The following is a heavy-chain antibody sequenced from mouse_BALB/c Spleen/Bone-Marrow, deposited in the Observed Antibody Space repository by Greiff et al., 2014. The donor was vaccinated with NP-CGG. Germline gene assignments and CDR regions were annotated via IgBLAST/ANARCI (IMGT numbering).Heavy chain of an antibody. Sequence: VKLVESGPDLVAPSQSLSITCTVSGFSLNSYGVHWVRQPPGKGLEWLGVIWSDGSTTYNSALKSRLSISKDNSKSQLFLKMNSLQTDDTAMYYCARHERGYPYAMDYWGQGTPVTVSS. D-gene: IGHD2-2*01. CDR2: IWSDGST. CDR3: ARHERGYPYAMDY. CDR1: GFSLNSYG. J-gene: IGHJ4*01. V-gene: IGHV2-6-2*01.